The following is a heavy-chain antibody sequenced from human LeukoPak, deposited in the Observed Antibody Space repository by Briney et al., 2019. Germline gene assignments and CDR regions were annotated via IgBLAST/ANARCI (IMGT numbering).Heavy chain of an antibody. D-gene: IGHD3-3*01. J-gene: IGHJ4*02. CDR2: MNPNSGNT. CDR1: GYTFTSYD. CDR3: ARIWSGYPYFDY. V-gene: IGHV1-8*03. Sequence: ASVKVSCKASGYTFTSYDINWVRQATGQGLEWMGWMNPNSGNTGYAQKLQGRVTITRNTSISTAYMELSSLRSEDTAVYYCARIWSGYPYFDYWGQGTLVTVSS.